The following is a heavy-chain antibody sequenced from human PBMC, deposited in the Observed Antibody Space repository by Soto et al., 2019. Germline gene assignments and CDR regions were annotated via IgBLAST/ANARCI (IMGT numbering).Heavy chain of an antibody. CDR1: GFTFSSYA. V-gene: IGHV3-30*04. D-gene: IGHD3-22*01. CDR3: ARCAGGYYDSSGYLDAFDI. Sequence: GGSLRLSCAASGFTFSSYAMHWVRQAPGKGLEWGAVISYDGRNKYYADSVKGRFTISRDNSKNTLYLQMNSLRAEDTAVYYCARCAGGYYDSSGYLDAFDIWGQGTMVTVSS. CDR2: ISYDGRNK. J-gene: IGHJ3*02.